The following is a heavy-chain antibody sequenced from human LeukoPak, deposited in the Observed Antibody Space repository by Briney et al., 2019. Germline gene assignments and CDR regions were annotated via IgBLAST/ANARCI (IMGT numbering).Heavy chain of an antibody. CDR2: IRSKANSYAT. Sequence: GGSLRLSCAASGSTLSGSAMHWVRQASGKGLEWVGRIRSKANSYATAYAASVKGRFTISRDDSKNTAYLQMDSLKIEDTAVYYCTTTPTLYNNYVIGPWGQGTLVTVSS. CDR3: TTTPTLYNNYVIGP. V-gene: IGHV3-73*01. J-gene: IGHJ5*02. CDR1: GSTLSGSA. D-gene: IGHD4-11*01.